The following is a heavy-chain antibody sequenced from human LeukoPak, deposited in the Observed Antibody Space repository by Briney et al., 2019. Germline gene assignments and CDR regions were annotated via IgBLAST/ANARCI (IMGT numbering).Heavy chain of an antibody. Sequence: ASVKVSCKASGYTFTSYGISWVRQAPGQGLEWMGWISAYNGNTNYAQKLQGRVTMTTDTSTSTAYMEPRSLRSDDTAVYYCATRLLVRGVIDFNYWGQGTLVTVSS. D-gene: IGHD3-10*01. V-gene: IGHV1-18*01. J-gene: IGHJ4*02. CDR3: ATRLLVRGVIDFNY. CDR2: ISAYNGNT. CDR1: GYTFTSYG.